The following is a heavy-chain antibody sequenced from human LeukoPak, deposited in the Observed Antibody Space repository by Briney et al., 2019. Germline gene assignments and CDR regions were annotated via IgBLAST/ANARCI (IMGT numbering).Heavy chain of an antibody. J-gene: IGHJ6*03. D-gene: IGHD6-19*01. V-gene: IGHV1-18*01. Sequence: ASVKVSCKASGYTFTSYGISWVRQAPGQGLEWMGWISAYNGNTNYAQKLQGRVTMTTDTSTSTAYMELRRLRSDDTAVYYCARDGVYSSGWYGPSAYYYYYYMDVWGKGTTVTVSS. CDR1: GYTFTSYG. CDR3: ARDGVYSSGWYGPSAYYYYYYMDV. CDR2: ISAYNGNT.